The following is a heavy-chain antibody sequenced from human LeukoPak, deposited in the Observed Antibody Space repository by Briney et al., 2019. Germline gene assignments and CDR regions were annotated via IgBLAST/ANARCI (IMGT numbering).Heavy chain of an antibody. V-gene: IGHV3-23*01. CDR2: ISGSGGST. CDR1: GFTFSSYA. D-gene: IGHD1-26*01. Sequence: GGSLRLSCAASGFTFSSYAMSWVRQAPGKGLEWVSAISGSGGSTYYADSVKGRFTISRDNSENTLYLQMNSLRAEDTAVYYCARVPSGSYSYYYYYMDVWGKGTTVTVSS. CDR3: ARVPSGSYSYYYYYMDV. J-gene: IGHJ6*03.